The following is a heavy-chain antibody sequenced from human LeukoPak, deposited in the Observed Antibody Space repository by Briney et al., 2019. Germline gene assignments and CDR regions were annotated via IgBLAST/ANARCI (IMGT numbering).Heavy chain of an antibody. Sequence: ASVKVSCKASGYTFTGYYMHWVRQAPGQGLEWMGWINPNSGGTNYAQKFQGRVTMTRDTSISTAYMELSRLRSDDTAVYYCARDRSSSRYAFDIWGQGTMVTVSS. D-gene: IGHD6-13*01. J-gene: IGHJ3*02. CDR1: GYTFTGYY. CDR3: ARDRSSSRYAFDI. CDR2: INPNSGGT. V-gene: IGHV1-2*02.